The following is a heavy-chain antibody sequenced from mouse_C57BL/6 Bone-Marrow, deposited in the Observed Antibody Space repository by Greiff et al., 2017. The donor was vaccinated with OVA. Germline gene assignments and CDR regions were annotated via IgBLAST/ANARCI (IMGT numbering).Heavy chain of an antibody. Sequence: VQLKESGAELVKPGASVKLSCTASGFNIKDYYMHWVKQRTEQGLEWIGRIDPEDGETKYAPKFQGKATIPADTSSNTAYLQLSRLTTEDTAVYYCARWGLYGSSFWYFDVWGTGTTVTVSS. CDR2: IDPEDGET. D-gene: IGHD1-1*01. CDR3: ARWGLYGSSFWYFDV. J-gene: IGHJ1*03. CDR1: GFNIKDYY. V-gene: IGHV14-2*01.